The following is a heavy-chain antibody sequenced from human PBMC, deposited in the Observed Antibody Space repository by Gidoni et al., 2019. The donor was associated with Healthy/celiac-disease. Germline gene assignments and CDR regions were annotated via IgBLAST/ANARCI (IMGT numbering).Heavy chain of an antibody. D-gene: IGHD3-22*01. V-gene: IGHV3-7*01. CDR1: GFTFSSYW. CDR3: AREPIRVYYDSSGYYPYDPRLNDAFDI. Sequence: EVQLVESGGGLVQPGGSLRLSCAASGFTFSSYWMSWVRQAPGKGLEWVANIKQDGSEKYYVDSVKGRFTISRDNAKNSLYLQMNSLRAEDTAVYYCAREPIRVYYDSSGYYPYDPRLNDAFDIWGQGTMVTVSS. CDR2: IKQDGSEK. J-gene: IGHJ3*02.